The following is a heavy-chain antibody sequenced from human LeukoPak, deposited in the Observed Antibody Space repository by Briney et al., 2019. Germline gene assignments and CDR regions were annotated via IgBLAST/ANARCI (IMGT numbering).Heavy chain of an antibody. D-gene: IGHD5-18*01. V-gene: IGHV3-49*04. CDR2: IRSKAYRGTT. J-gene: IGHJ6*02. Sequence: GGSLRLSCITSGFTFGGHAMSWVRQAPGKGLEWVGFIRSKAYRGTTEYGASVKGRFTISRDDSNSIAYLQMNSLKIEDTAVYYCTRGPIQLWIHNAMDVWGQGTAVTVSS. CDR1: GFTFGGHA. CDR3: TRGPIQLWIHNAMDV.